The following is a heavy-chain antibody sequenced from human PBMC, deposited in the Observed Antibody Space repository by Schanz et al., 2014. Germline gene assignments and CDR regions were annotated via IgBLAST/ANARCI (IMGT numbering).Heavy chain of an antibody. Sequence: EVQLLESGGGLVQPGGSLRLSCAASGFTFSAYAMTWVRQIPGKGLEWVSAISGSGGSTYYTDSVKGRFTISRDNSKSTLYLQMNSLRAEDTAVYYCVRDSFFAFDYWGQGTLVTVSS. CDR2: ISGSGGST. V-gene: IGHV3-23*01. CDR1: GFTFSAYA. D-gene: IGHD3-3*01. CDR3: VRDSFFAFDY. J-gene: IGHJ4*02.